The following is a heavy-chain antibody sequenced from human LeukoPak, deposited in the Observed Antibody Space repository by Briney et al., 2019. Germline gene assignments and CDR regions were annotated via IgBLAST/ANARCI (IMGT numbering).Heavy chain of an antibody. Sequence: GGSLRLSCAASGFTFSSYAMHWVRQAPGKGLEWVAVISYDGSNKYYADSVKGRFTISRDNSKNTLYLQMNSLRAEDTAVYYCASTNFWSGYYLDPWGQGTLVTVSS. V-gene: IGHV3-30-3*01. CDR3: ASTNFWSGYYLDP. CDR2: ISYDGSNK. D-gene: IGHD3-3*01. CDR1: GFTFSSYA. J-gene: IGHJ5*02.